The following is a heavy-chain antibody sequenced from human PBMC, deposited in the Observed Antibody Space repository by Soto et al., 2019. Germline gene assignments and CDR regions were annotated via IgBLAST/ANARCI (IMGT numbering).Heavy chain of an antibody. V-gene: IGHV3-15*01. Sequence: EVQLVESGGGLVKPGGSLRLSCAASGFTFSNAWMSWVRQAPGKGLEWVGRIKSKTDGGTTDYAAPVKGRFTISRDDSKNTLYLQMNSLKTEDTAVYYCTTAEGVAGGWGDVWGQGTTVTVSS. D-gene: IGHD3-10*01. CDR2: IKSKTDGGTT. CDR1: GFTFSNAW. J-gene: IGHJ6*02. CDR3: TTAEGVAGGWGDV.